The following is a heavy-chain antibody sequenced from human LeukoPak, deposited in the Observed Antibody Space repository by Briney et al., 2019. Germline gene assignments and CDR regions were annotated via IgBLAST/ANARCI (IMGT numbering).Heavy chain of an antibody. CDR3: AKESITMIVVALYYFDY. J-gene: IGHJ4*02. CDR1: GFTFSSYS. CDR2: ISSSSSYI. D-gene: IGHD3-22*01. Sequence: GGSLRLSCAASGFTFSSYSMNWVRQAPGKGLEWVSSISSSSSYIYYADSVKGRFTISRDNAKNSLYLQMNSLRAEDTAVYYCAKESITMIVVALYYFDYWGQGTLVTVSS. V-gene: IGHV3-21*01.